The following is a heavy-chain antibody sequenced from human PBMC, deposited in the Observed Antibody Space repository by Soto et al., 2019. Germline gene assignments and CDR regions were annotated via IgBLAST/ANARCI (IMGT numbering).Heavy chain of an antibody. D-gene: IGHD3-3*01. V-gene: IGHV1-18*04. CDR1: GYTFTSYG. CDR2: ISAYNGNT. J-gene: IGHJ6*02. CDR3: ARAYITIFGVVISPNSGYYYGMDV. Sequence: ASVKVSCKASGYTFTSYGISWVRQAPGQGLEWMGWISAYNGNTSYAQKLQGRVTMTTDTSTSTAYMELRSLRSDDTAVYYCARAYITIFGVVISPNSGYYYGMDVWGQGTTVTVSS.